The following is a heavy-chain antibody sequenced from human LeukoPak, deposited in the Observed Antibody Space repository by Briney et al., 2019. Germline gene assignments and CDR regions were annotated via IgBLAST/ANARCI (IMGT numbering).Heavy chain of an antibody. J-gene: IGHJ4*02. CDR1: GFTFTNYG. D-gene: IGHD3-3*01. CDR3: AKERSHADYDFWSGYYFQDDY. CDR2: ISGRGGRT. V-gene: IGHV3-23*01. Sequence: PGGSLRLSCEASGFTFTNYGMSWVRQAPGKGLEWVSVISGRGGRTDYADSVKGRFTISRDNSKNTLHLQMNSLRAEDTAVYYCAKERSHADYDFWSGYYFQDDYWGQGTLVTVSS.